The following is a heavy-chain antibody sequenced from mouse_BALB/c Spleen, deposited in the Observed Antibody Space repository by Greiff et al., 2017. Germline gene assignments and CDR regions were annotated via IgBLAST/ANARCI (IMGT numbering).Heavy chain of an antibody. CDR1: GYTFTSYE. J-gene: IGHJ2*01. V-gene: IGHV1S56*01. Sequence: VQLQQSGTELVKPGGLVKISCKASGYTFTSYEINWVKQRPGQGLEWIGWIYPGDGSTKYNEKFKGKATLTADKSSSTAYMQLSSLTSENSAVYFCARGPTVFDYWGQGTTLTVSS. D-gene: IGHD4-1*02. CDR3: ARGPTVFDY. CDR2: IYPGDGST.